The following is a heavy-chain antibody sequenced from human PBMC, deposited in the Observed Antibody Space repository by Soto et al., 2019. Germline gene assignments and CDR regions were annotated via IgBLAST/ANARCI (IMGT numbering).Heavy chain of an antibody. J-gene: IGHJ4*02. CDR3: ARAFGSTMPSLV. V-gene: IGHV4-59*01. CDR2: VFYTGST. D-gene: IGHD2-2*01. Sequence: PSETLSLTCSVSGGPISSYYWNRIRQPPGKGLEWIGYVFYTGSTDYNPSLKSRVTMSIDTSRNQFSLKLTSVTAADTAVYYCARAFGSTMPSLVWGQGTLVTVSS. CDR1: GGPISSYY.